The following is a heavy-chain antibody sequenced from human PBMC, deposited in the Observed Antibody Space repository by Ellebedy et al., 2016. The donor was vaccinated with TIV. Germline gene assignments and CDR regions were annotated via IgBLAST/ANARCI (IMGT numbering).Heavy chain of an antibody. CDR2: ISGSGGIT. CDR3: AKDLRGMAGNDY. Sequence: PGGSLRLSCAASGFTFSSYAMSWVRQAPGKGLEWVSTISGSGGITYYADSVKGRFTISRDNSRNRQYLQMNSLRAEDTAIYYCAKDLRGMAGNDYWGQGTLVTVSS. V-gene: IGHV3-23*01. CDR1: GFTFSSYA. D-gene: IGHD6-19*01. J-gene: IGHJ4*02.